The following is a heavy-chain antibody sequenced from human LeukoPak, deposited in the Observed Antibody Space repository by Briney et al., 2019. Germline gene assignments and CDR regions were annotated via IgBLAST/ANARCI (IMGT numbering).Heavy chain of an antibody. CDR2: IYYSGST. D-gene: IGHD5-18*01. CDR1: GGSISSSSYY. Sequence: PSETLSLTCTVSGGSISSSSYYWGWIRQPPGKGLEWIGSIYYSGSTYYNPSLKSRVTISVDTSKNQFSLKLSSVTAADTAVYYCARVSATAMVMAGGIDYWGQGTLVTVSS. CDR3: ARVSATAMVMAGGIDY. V-gene: IGHV4-39*07. J-gene: IGHJ4*02.